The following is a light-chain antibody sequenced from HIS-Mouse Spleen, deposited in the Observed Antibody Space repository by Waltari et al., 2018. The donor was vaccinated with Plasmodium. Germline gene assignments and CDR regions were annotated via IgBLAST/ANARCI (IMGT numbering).Light chain of an antibody. V-gene: IGLV3-10*01. CDR1: ALPKQY. J-gene: IGLJ3*02. CDR2: EDS. CDR3: YSTDSSGNHRV. Sequence: SYELTQPPSVSVSPGPTARTTCSGDALPKQYASWYQQQSGQAPVLVIDEDSKRPSGIPERFSGSSSGTMATLTISGAQVEDEADYYCYSTDSSGNHRVFGGGTKLTVL.